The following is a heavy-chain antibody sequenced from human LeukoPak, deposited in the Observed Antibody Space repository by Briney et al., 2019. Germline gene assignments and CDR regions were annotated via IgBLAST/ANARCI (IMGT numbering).Heavy chain of an antibody. CDR2: INHSGST. Sequence: PSETLSLTCAVYGGSFSGYYWSWIRQPPGKGLEWIGEINHSGSTNYNPSLKSRVTISVDTSKNQFSLKLSSVTAADTAVYYCARAGILWFGELLYAFDIWGQGTMVTVSS. CDR1: GGSFSGYY. V-gene: IGHV4-34*01. CDR3: ARAGILWFGELLYAFDI. J-gene: IGHJ3*02. D-gene: IGHD3-10*01.